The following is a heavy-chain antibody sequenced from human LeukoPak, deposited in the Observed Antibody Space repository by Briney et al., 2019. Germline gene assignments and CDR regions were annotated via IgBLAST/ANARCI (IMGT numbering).Heavy chain of an antibody. CDR3: ARVRNWNYDY. V-gene: IGHV4-39*07. D-gene: IGHD1-7*01. CDR2: IYYSGST. J-gene: IGHJ4*02. CDR1: GGSISSSSYY. Sequence: PSETLSLTCTVSGGSISSSSYYWGWIRQPPGKGLEWIGSIYYSGSTYYNPSLKSRVTISVDTSKNQFSLKLSSVTAADTAVYYCARVRNWNYDYWGQGALVTVSS.